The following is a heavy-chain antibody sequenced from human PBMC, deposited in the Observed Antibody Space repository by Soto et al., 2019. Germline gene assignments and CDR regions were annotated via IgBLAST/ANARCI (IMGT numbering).Heavy chain of an antibody. D-gene: IGHD6-6*01. CDR2: IYYSGST. CDR3: ARETSWAFDI. J-gene: IGHJ3*02. V-gene: IGHV4-31*03. CDR1: GGSISSGGYY. Sequence: SETLSLICTVSGGSISSGGYYWSWIRQYPGKGLECIGYIYYSGSTYYNPSLETRVTISLDTSKNQFSLNLSSVTAADTALYYCARETSWAFDIWGQWTMVTVSS.